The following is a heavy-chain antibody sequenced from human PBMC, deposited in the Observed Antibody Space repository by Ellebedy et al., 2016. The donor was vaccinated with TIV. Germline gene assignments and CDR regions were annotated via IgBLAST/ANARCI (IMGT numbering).Heavy chain of an antibody. D-gene: IGHD4-17*01. Sequence: GGSLRLSCAASGFNFTVYALHWVRQAPGKGLEWVALILFDGYDKNYADSVKGRFTISRDNSKNTVYLRMTSLRPEDTAVYYCAKDDAVTTPSNYFDSWGQGALVTVSA. V-gene: IGHV3-30*18. CDR1: GFNFTVYA. J-gene: IGHJ4*02. CDR3: AKDDAVTTPSNYFDS. CDR2: ILFDGYDK.